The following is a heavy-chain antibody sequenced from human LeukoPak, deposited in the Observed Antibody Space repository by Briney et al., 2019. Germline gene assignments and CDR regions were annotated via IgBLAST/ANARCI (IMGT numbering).Heavy chain of an antibody. J-gene: IGHJ4*02. D-gene: IGHD3-22*01. Sequence: SVKVSCKASGGTFSSYTISRARQAPGQGLEWMGRIIPSLGIANYPQKFQGRVTITADKSTSTAYMELSSLRSEDTAVYYCARARGYYDSSGYGYWGQGTLVTVSS. V-gene: IGHV1-69*02. CDR3: ARARGYYDSSGYGY. CDR2: IIPSLGIA. CDR1: GGTFSSYT.